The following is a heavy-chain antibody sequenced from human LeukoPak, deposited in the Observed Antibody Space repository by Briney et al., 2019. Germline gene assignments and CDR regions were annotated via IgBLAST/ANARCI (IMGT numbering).Heavy chain of an antibody. Sequence: GGSLRLSCAASGFTFSNYWMTWVRQAPGKGLEWVANIKHDGSEKYYVDSVKGRFTISRDNAKNSLYLQMNSLRAEDSAVYYCAELGITMIGGVWGQGTLVTVSS. CDR3: AELGITMIGGV. V-gene: IGHV3-7*01. CDR2: IKHDGSEK. J-gene: IGHJ4*02. CDR1: GFTFSNYW. D-gene: IGHD3-10*02.